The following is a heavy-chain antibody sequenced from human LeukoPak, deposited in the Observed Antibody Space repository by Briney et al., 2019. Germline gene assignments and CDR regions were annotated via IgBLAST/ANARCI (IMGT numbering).Heavy chain of an antibody. J-gene: IGHJ4*02. CDR2: INHDGSNI. CDR3: ARAGPNWPIDY. D-gene: IGHD1-1*01. Sequence: GGSLRLSCAASGFTFSGSWIHWVRQAPGKGLLWVSLINHDGSNINYADSVKGRFTISRDTAKNTLYLQMNSLRAEDTAVYYCARAGPNWPIDYWGQGTLVTVSS. CDR1: GFTFSGSW. V-gene: IGHV3-74*01.